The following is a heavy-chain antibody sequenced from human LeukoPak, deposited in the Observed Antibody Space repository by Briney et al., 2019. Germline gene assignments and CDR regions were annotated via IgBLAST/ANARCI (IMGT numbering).Heavy chain of an antibody. J-gene: IGHJ4*02. V-gene: IGHV3-23*01. D-gene: IGHD1-26*01. CDR1: RFTFSSYA. Sequence: GGSLRLSCAASRFTFSSYAMSWVRQAPGKGLEWVSAISGSGGSTYYADSVKGRFTISRDNSKNTLYLQMNSLRAEDTAVYYCAREFRSGSYSEFDYWGQGTLVTVSS. CDR3: AREFRSGSYSEFDY. CDR2: ISGSGGST.